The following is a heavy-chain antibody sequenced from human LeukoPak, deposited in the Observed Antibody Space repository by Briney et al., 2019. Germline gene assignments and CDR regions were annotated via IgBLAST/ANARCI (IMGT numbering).Heavy chain of an antibody. D-gene: IGHD4-23*01. CDR3: ARDPGTVANT. Sequence: SETLSLTCAVSGGSISSSNWWSWVRQPPGKGLEWIGSIYYSGSTYYNPSLKSRVTISVDTSKNQFSLKLSSVTAADTAVYYCARDPGTVANTWGQGTLVTVSS. V-gene: IGHV4-4*02. CDR2: IYYSGST. CDR1: GGSISSSNW. J-gene: IGHJ5*02.